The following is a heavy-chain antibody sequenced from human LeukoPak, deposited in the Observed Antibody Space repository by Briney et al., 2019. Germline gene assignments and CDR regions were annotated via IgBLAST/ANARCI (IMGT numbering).Heavy chain of an antibody. CDR3: AGYYDSSGAS. Sequence: GGSLRLSCVASGFTFNSYALTWVRQAPGKGLEWVSAISGGADRTYYAESVKGRFTISRDNSKNTLYLQMSSLRAEDTAVYYCAGYYDSSGASGGQGTLVTVSS. CDR1: GFTFNSYA. D-gene: IGHD3-22*01. J-gene: IGHJ4*02. V-gene: IGHV3-23*01. CDR2: ISGGADRT.